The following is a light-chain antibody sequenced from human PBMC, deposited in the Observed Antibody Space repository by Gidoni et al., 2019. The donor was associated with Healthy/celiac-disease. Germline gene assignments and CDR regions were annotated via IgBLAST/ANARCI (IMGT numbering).Light chain of an antibody. Sequence: IVFEQSPGTLSLSPGERATLPCRASQSVSSRYLACYQQNPAQAPRLLIYGASSRATGIPDRFSCSGSGTDFTLTISRLEPEDFAVYYCQQYGSSHLYSFXQXTKLXIK. CDR2: GAS. V-gene: IGKV3-20*01. CDR3: QQYGSSHLYS. J-gene: IGKJ2*03. CDR1: QSVSSRY.